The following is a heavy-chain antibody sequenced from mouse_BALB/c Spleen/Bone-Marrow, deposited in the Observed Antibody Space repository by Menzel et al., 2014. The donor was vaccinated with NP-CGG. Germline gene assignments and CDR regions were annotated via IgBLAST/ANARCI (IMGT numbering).Heavy chain of an antibody. V-gene: IGHV14-3*02. CDR2: IDPANGNT. J-gene: IGHJ3*01. CDR1: GFNIKDTY. D-gene: IGHD2-4*01. Sequence: VQLQQSGAELVKPGASVKLSCTASGFNIKDTYMHWVKQRPEQGLEWIGRIDPANGNTKYDPKFQGKATITADTSSNTAYLQLSSLTSEDTAVYYCAGLRPRFEFAYWGQGTLATVSA. CDR3: AGLRPRFEFAY.